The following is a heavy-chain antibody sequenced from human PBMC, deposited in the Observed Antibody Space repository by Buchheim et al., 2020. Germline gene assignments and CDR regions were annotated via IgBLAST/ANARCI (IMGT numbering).Heavy chain of an antibody. D-gene: IGHD3-10*01. CDR1: GGSVSSSSYF. CDR3: ARHRGGSGSYYNIDY. J-gene: IGHJ4*02. CDR2: IYYSGST. V-gene: IGHV4-39*01. Sequence: QLQLQESGPGLVKPSETLSLTRTVSGGSVSSSSYFWGWLRQPPGEGLEWIGTIYYSGSTYYSPPPKSRITIPVDTSKNQFPLKLSSVTAADTAVYYCARHRGGSGSYYNIDYWGQGTL.